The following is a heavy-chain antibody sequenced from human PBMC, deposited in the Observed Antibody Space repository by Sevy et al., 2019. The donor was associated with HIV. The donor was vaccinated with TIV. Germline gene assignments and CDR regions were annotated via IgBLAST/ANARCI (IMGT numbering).Heavy chain of an antibody. CDR2: IYHSGST. D-gene: IGHD4-4*01. J-gene: IGHJ4*02. CDR3: AGRTVTTNY. Sequence: SETRSLTCAVSGYSISSGYYWGWIRQPPGKGLEWIGSIYHSGSTYYNPSLKSRVTISVDTSKNQFSLKLSSVTAADTAVYYCAGRTVTTNYWGQGTLVTVSS. V-gene: IGHV4-38-2*01. CDR1: GYSISSGYY.